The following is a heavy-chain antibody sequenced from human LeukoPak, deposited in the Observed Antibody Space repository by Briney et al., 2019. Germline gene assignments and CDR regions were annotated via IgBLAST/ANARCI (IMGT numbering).Heavy chain of an antibody. V-gene: IGHV1-69*05. J-gene: IGHJ6*03. Sequence: ASVKVSCKASGGTFSSYAISWVRQAPGQGLEWMGRIIPISGTANYAQKFQGRVTITTDESTSTAYMELSSLRSEDTAVYYCARDRRGTIFGVVTERPYYYYYYYMDVWGKGTTVTVSS. CDR2: IIPISGTA. D-gene: IGHD3-3*01. CDR3: ARDRRGTIFGVVTERPYYYYYYYMDV. CDR1: GGTFSSYA.